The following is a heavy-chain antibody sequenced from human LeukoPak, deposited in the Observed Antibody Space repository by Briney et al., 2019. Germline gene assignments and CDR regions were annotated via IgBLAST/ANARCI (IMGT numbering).Heavy chain of an antibody. D-gene: IGHD2-15*01. Sequence: GGSLRLSCAASGFTFSNAWMSWVRQAPGKGLEWVGRIKSKADGGTTDYAAPVKGRFTISRDDSKNTLFLQMNSLKTEDTAVYYCSTGYCSAGSCYSLGYWGQGTLVTVSS. CDR1: GFTFSNAW. V-gene: IGHV3-15*01. CDR2: IKSKADGGTT. CDR3: STGYCSAGSCYSLGY. J-gene: IGHJ4*02.